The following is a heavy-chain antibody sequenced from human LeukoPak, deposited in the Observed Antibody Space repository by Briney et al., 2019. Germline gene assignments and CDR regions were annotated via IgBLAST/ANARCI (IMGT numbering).Heavy chain of an antibody. CDR2: IWYDGSNE. J-gene: IGHJ3*02. Sequence: GGSLRLSCVASGFSISTYAMHWVRQAPGKGLEGVAIIWYDGSNENYVDSLKGRSTISRDNSKNTLYLQMNSLRAEDTAVYFCARNKYGADVFDIWGQGTMVTVSS. D-gene: IGHD4-17*01. CDR1: GFSISTYA. V-gene: IGHV3-33*01. CDR3: ARNKYGADVFDI.